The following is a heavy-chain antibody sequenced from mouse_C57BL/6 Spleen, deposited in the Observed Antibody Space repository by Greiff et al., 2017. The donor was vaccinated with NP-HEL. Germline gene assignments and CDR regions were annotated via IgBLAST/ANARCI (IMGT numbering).Heavy chain of an antibody. J-gene: IGHJ2*01. CDR3: TVLAGDY. CDR2: IDPETGHT. D-gene: IGHD2-14*01. Sequence: QDQLQQPGAELVRPGASVTLSCKASGYTFPDYEMHWVKQTPVHGLEWIGAIDPETGHTAYNQKFKGKAILTADKSSSTAYVELRSLTSEGSAVDYCTVLAGDYWGQGTTLTVSS. V-gene: IGHV1-15*01. CDR1: GYTFPDYE.